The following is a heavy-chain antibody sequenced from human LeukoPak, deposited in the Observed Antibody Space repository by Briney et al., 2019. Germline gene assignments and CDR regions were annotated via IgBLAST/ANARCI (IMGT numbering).Heavy chain of an antibody. CDR1: GGSISSYY. D-gene: IGHD6-13*01. CDR2: VDYSGST. Sequence: PSETLSLTCTVSGGSISSYYWSWIRQPPGKGLEWMGYVDYSGSTNYNPSLKSRVTISVDTSKNQFSLKLSSVTAEDAAEYYCARVEMHSSSWYNRWFDPWGQGTLVTVSS. J-gene: IGHJ5*02. V-gene: IGHV4-59*01. CDR3: ARVEMHSSSWYNRWFDP.